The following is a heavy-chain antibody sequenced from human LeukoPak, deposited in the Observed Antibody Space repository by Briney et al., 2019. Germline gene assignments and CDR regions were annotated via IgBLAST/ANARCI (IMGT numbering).Heavy chain of an antibody. V-gene: IGHV3-23*01. CDR1: GFTFRASG. J-gene: IGHJ4*02. Sequence: GGSLRLSCAASGFTFRASGMSWVRQAPGKGLEWVSAISGSGVSTYYADSVKGRFTISRDNSKNTLYLQMNSLRAEDTAVYYCAKEYGYTYGEFDYWGQGTLVTVSS. D-gene: IGHD5-18*01. CDR3: AKEYGYTYGEFDY. CDR2: ISGSGVST.